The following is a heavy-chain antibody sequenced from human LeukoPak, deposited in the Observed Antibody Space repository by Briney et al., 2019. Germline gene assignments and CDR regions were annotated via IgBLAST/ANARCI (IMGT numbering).Heavy chain of an antibody. V-gene: IGHV4-39*01. CDR2: SDYSGST. CDR3: ARHVGRGSFRRVDYYHYMDV. D-gene: IGHD1-26*01. Sequence: SETLSLTCTISGGSISSSTYYWGWIRQPPGKGLEWIGNSDYSGSTYYSSSLKSRVTMSVDTSKNQFSLKLSSVTAADTAVYFCARHVGRGSFRRVDYYHYMDVWGKGTTVTVSS. CDR1: GGSISSSTYY. J-gene: IGHJ6*03.